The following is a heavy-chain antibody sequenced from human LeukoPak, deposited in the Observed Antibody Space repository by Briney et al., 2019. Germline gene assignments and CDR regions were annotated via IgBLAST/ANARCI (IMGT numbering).Heavy chain of an antibody. J-gene: IGHJ4*02. CDR1: GFTFSSYW. D-gene: IGHD5-18*01. CDR2: IKKDGSEK. Sequence: PGGSLRLSCAASGFTFSSYWMSWVRQAPGKGLEWVANIKKDGSEKYYVDSVKGRFTISRDNAKTSLYLQMNSLRAEDTAVYYCARHLSGVTGYTYGRGIDSWGQGTLVTVSS. V-gene: IGHV3-7*01. CDR3: ARHLSGVTGYTYGRGIDS.